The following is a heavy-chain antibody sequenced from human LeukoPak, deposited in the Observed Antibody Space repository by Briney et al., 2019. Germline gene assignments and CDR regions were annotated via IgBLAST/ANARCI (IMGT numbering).Heavy chain of an antibody. CDR2: INPNRGDT. CDR3: ARTQKFYYFDGSEPAWYFDL. CDR1: GYIFTRYY. D-gene: IGHD3-22*01. V-gene: IGHV1-2*02. J-gene: IGHJ2*01. Sequence: GASVKVSCKASGYIFTRYYMHWVRQAPGQGVEWMGWINPNRGDTNYAQRFQGRVTITADKSTSTVYMELSSLRSEDTAVYYCARTQKFYYFDGSEPAWYFDLWGRGTLVTVSS.